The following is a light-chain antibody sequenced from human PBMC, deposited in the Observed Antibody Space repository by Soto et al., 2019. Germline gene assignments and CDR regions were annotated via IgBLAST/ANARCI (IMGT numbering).Light chain of an antibody. CDR2: EVS. CDR3: RSYTTINTLWV. CDR1: RSDVGAYDY. Sequence: QSALTQPACVSGSPGQSITISCTGTRSDVGAYDYVSWYQQNPGKAPKLIISEVSDRPSGVSNRFSGSKSGNTASLTISGLQAEDEADYFCRSYTTINTLWVLGGGSKLTVL. V-gene: IGLV2-14*01. J-gene: IGLJ3*02.